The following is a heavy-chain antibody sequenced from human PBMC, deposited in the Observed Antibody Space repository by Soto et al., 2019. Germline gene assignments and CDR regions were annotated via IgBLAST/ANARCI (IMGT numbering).Heavy chain of an antibody. CDR3: ARDRGPSSGYYPYWFDP. CDR1: GGTFSSYA. J-gene: IGHJ5*02. CDR2: IIPIFGTA. D-gene: IGHD3-22*01. V-gene: IGHV1-69*12. Sequence: QVQLVQSGAEVKKPGSSVKVSCKASGGTFSSYAITWVRQAPGQGLEWMGGIIPIFGTANYAQKFQGRVTSTANEPTSTAYMELSSLRSEDTAVYYCARDRGPSSGYYPYWFDPWGQGTLVTVSS.